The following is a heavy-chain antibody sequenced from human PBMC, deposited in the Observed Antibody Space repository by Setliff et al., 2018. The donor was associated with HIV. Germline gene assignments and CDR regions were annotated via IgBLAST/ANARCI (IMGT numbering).Heavy chain of an antibody. CDR1: GFSVSSTY. Sequence: GGSLRLSCAASGFSVSSTYMTWVRQAPGKGLEWVSVIYSGDYTYYADSVKGRFTISRYNSKNTLFLQMNGLSAEDTAVYYCAKDSSRIVSTINGGYFDYWGQGTLVTVSS. D-gene: IGHD5-12*01. CDR3: AKDSSRIVSTINGGYFDY. V-gene: IGHV3-53*01. CDR2: IYSGDYT. J-gene: IGHJ4*02.